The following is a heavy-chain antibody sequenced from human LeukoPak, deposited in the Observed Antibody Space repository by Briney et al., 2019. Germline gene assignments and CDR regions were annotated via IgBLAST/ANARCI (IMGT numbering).Heavy chain of an antibody. V-gene: IGHV3-7*01. J-gene: IGHJ4*02. D-gene: IGHD6-19*01. CDR3: ARDHTVAGIVFDS. CDR1: GFTFSRFW. CDR2: INQDGSET. Sequence: GGSLRLSCAASGFTFSRFWMNWVRQAPGKGLEGVANINQDGSETFYVDSVKGRFTIFRGNTDNSVYLQMNSLRAEDPAVYFCARDHTVAGIVFDSWGQGALVTVSS.